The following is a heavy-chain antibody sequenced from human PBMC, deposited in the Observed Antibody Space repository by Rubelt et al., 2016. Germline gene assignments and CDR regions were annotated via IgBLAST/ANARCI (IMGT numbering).Heavy chain of an antibody. J-gene: IGHJ5*02. Sequence: QLQLQESGPGLVKPSETLSLTCTVSGGSISSSSYYWGWIRQPPGKGLEWMGSSYYSGSTYYNPSVKSRFTLSVDTSSNQFALRRRSVTAADTDVYYCGRQWNGAMVGVDPWGQGTLVTVSS. V-gene: IGHV4-39*01. CDR3: GRQWNGAMVGVDP. D-gene: IGHD5-18*01. CDR2: SYYSGST. CDR1: GGSISSSSYY.